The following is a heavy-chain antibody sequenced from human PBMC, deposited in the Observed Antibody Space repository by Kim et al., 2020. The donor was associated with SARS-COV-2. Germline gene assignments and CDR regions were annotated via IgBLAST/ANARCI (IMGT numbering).Heavy chain of an antibody. Sequence: GGSLRLSCTASGFTFGDCAMSWFRQAPGKGLEWVGFIRSKAYGGTTEYAASVKGRFTISRDDSKSIAYLQMNSLKTEDTAVYYCTRDISRLPEFQYSSGWTNWFDPWGQGTLVTVSS. CDR2: IRSKAYGGTT. CDR3: TRDISRLPEFQYSSGWTNWFDP. J-gene: IGHJ5*02. CDR1: GFTFGDCA. V-gene: IGHV3-49*03. D-gene: IGHD6-19*01.